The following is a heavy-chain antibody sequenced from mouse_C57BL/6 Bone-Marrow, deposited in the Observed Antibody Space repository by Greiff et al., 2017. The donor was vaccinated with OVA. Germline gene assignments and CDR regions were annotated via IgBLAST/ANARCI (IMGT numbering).Heavy chain of an antibody. CDR2: IHPTSGST. D-gene: IGHD4-1*01. CDR3: ARRRTGRFDY. CDR1: GYTFTSYW. Sequence: QVQLQQPGAELVKPGASVKLSCKASGYTFTSYWMHWVKQRPGQGLEWIGMIHPTSGSTNYNEKFKSKATLTVDKSSSTAYMQLSSLTSEDSAVYYCARRRTGRFDYWGQGTTLTVSS. V-gene: IGHV1-64*01. J-gene: IGHJ2*01.